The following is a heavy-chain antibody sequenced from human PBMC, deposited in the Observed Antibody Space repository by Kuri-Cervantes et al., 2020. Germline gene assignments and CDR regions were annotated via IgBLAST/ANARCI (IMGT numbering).Heavy chain of an antibody. Sequence: GEPLKISCAASGFTFSSYSMNWVRQAPGKGLGWVSSISSSSSYIYYADSVKGRLTISRDNAKNSLYLQMNSLRAEDTAVYYCARASRLDTAMVTTKSDLFDYWGQGTLVTVSS. V-gene: IGHV3-21*03. D-gene: IGHD5-18*01. CDR3: ARASRLDTAMVTTKSDLFDY. CDR2: ISSSSSYI. J-gene: IGHJ4*02. CDR1: GFTFSSYS.